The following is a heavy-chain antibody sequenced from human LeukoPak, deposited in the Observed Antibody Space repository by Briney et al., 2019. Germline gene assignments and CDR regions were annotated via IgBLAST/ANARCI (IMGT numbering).Heavy chain of an antibody. CDR1: GFTFSSYA. CDR2: ISGSGGST. V-gene: IGHV3-23*01. J-gene: IGHJ5*02. CDR3: AKRRGIVVVPAAAPWFDP. Sequence: TGGSLRLSCAASGFTFSSYAMSWVRQAPGKGLEWVSAISGSGGSTYYADSVKGRFIISRDNSKNTLYLQMNSLRAEDTAVYYCAKRRGIVVVPAAAPWFDPWGQGTLVTVSS. D-gene: IGHD2-2*01.